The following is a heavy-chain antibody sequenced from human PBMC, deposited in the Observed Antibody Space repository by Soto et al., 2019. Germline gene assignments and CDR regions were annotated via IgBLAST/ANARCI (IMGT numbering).Heavy chain of an antibody. V-gene: IGHV5-51*01. CDR1: GYSFTSYW. J-gene: IGHJ6*02. Sequence: GESLKISCKGSGYSFTSYWIGWVRQMPGKGLEWMGIIYPGDSDTRYSPSFQGQVTISADKSISTAYLQWSSLKASDTAMYYCARGEAGYSGYVSYYYYGMDVWGQGTTVTVSS. CDR2: IYPGDSDT. D-gene: IGHD5-12*01. CDR3: ARGEAGYSGYVSYYYYGMDV.